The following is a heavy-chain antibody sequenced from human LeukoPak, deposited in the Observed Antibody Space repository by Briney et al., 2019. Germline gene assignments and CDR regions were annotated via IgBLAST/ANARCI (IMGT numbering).Heavy chain of an antibody. CDR2: INHSGST. V-gene: IGHV4-34*01. D-gene: IGHD3-3*01. CDR1: GGSFSGYY. Sequence: SETLSLTCAVYGGSFSGYYWSWLRQPPGKGLEWLGEINHSGSTNYNPSLKSRVTISVDTSKNQFSLKLSSVTAADTAVYYCARGPWYDFWSGPLYYYGMDVWGQGTTVTVSS. J-gene: IGHJ6*02. CDR3: ARGPWYDFWSGPLYYYGMDV.